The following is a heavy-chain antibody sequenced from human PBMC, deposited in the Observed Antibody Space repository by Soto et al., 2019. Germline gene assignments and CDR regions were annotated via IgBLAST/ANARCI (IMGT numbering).Heavy chain of an antibody. J-gene: IGHJ6*02. Sequence: SETLSLTCTVSGGSINSNNYYWGWVRQPPGKGLDWIGNIYYTGTTYYNPSLKSRVTISVDTSKNQFSLRLNSVTAADTAMYYCARDLGRYFDWLSPRGMDVWGQGTTVTVSS. CDR2: IYYTGTT. D-gene: IGHD3-9*01. V-gene: IGHV4-39*02. CDR3: ARDLGRYFDWLSPRGMDV. CDR1: GGSINSNNYY.